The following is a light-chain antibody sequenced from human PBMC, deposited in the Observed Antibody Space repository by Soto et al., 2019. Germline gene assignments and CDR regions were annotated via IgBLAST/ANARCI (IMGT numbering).Light chain of an antibody. V-gene: IGKV3-15*01. CDR3: QQYNNWPPELT. J-gene: IGKJ4*01. CDR2: GAS. CDR1: QSVSSN. Sequence: EIVMTQSPATLSVSPWERATLSCRASQSVSSNLAWYQQKPGQAPRLLIYGASTRATGIPARFSGSGSGTEFTLTISSLQSEDFAVYYCQQYNNWPPELTFGGGTKVDIK.